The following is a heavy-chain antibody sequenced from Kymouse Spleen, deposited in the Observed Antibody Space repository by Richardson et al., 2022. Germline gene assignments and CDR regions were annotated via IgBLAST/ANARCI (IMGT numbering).Heavy chain of an antibody. CDR1: GFTVSSNY. CDR2: IYSCGST. CDR3: ASSSSSWPNWFDP. Sequence: EVQLVESGGGLIQPGGSLRLSCAASGFTVSSNYMSWVRQAPGKGLEWVSVIYSCGSTYYADSVKGRFTISRDNSKNTLYLQMNSLRAEDTAVYYCASSSSSWPNWFDPWGQGTLVTVSS. J-gene: IGHJ5*02. V-gene: IGHV3-66*03. D-gene: IGHD6-13*01.